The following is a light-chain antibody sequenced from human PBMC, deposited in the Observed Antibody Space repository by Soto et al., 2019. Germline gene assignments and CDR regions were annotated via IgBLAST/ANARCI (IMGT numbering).Light chain of an antibody. V-gene: IGLV4-69*01. Sequence: QLVLTQSPSASASLGASVKLTCTLSSGHSRYAIAWHQQQPGKGPRYLMKLNSDGSHSNGDGIPDRFSGSSSGTERYLTISSLQSDDEADYYCQTWGTGIVIFGGGTKLTVL. CDR1: SGHSRYA. CDR3: QTWGTGIVI. J-gene: IGLJ2*01. CDR2: LNSDGSH.